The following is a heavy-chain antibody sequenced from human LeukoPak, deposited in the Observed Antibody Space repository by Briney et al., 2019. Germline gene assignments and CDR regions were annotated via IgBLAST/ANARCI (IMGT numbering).Heavy chain of an antibody. V-gene: IGHV4-34*01. CDR2: INHSGST. CDR3: ARRRSGYDWYFDL. J-gene: IGHJ2*01. Sequence: PSETLSLTCAVYGGSFSGYYWSWIRQPPGKGLEWIGEINHSGSTNYNPSLKSRVTISVDTSKNQFSLKLSSVTAADTAVYYCARRRSGYDWYFDLWGRSTLVTVSS. D-gene: IGHD3-22*01. CDR1: GGSFSGYY.